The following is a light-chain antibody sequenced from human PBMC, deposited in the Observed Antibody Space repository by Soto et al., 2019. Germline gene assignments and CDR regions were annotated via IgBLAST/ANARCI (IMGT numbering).Light chain of an antibody. CDR1: SGHSTYA. Sequence: QPVLTQSPSASASLGASVKLTCTLSSGHSTYAIAWHQQQPEKGPRYLMKLNSDGRHSKGDGIPDRFSGTSSGAERYLTISSLQSEDEADYYCQTWGNVGDVVFGGGTKLTVL. CDR3: QTWGNVGDVV. CDR2: LNSDGRH. V-gene: IGLV4-69*01. J-gene: IGLJ2*01.